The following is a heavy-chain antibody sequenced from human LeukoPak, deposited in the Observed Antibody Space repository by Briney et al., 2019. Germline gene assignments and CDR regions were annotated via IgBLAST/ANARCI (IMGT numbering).Heavy chain of an antibody. CDR2: IYYSGST. D-gene: IGHD1-26*01. V-gene: IGHV4-59*01. J-gene: IGHJ1*01. Sequence: AETLSLTCTVSGCSISSYYWSWIRQPPGKGLEWIGYIYYSGSTNYNPSLKSRVTISVDTSKNHFSLKLSSVTAADTAVYYCARDIRRVGLTHWGQGTLVTVSS. CDR3: ARDIRRVGLTH. CDR1: GCSISSYY.